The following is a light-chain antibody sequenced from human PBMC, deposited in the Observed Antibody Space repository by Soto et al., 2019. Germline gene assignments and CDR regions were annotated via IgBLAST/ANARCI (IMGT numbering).Light chain of an antibody. CDR3: QQYGSSPAT. CDR2: AAS. Sequence: EMVVTQSPGTLSLSPGEGAALSCRASQSVSSNYLAWYQQRPGQAPRLLIYAASNRAAGIPDRFSGSGSGTDFTLTISRLEPEDFAVYYCQQYGSSPATFGQGTKLELK. J-gene: IGKJ2*01. CDR1: QSVSSNY. V-gene: IGKV3-20*01.